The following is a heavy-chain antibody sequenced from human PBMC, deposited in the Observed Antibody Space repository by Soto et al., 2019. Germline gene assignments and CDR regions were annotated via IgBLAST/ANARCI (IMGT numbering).Heavy chain of an antibody. CDR2: IDSDGIST. Sequence: EVQLVESGGGLVQPGGSLRLSCAASGFTFSSYWMHWVRQVPGKGLVWVSHIDSDGISTTYVDSVKGRFTISRDNAKNTVYLQMNSLRAEDTAVYYCVRDDVGVGIDYWGLGTLVTVSS. D-gene: IGHD1-26*01. CDR3: VRDDVGVGIDY. CDR1: GFTFSSYW. J-gene: IGHJ4*02. V-gene: IGHV3-74*03.